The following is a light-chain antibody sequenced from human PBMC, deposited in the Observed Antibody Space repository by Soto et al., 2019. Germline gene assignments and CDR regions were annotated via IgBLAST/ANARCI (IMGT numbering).Light chain of an antibody. Sequence: QSALTQPASVSGSLGQSITISCTGTSSDIGGYNYVSWYQQYPGKAPKVMIFEVSKRPSGVSNRLSGSKSGNMASLTISGLQDEDEGDYYCSSFTSTSTVLLGGGTQLTVL. CDR2: EVS. J-gene: IGLJ2*01. CDR1: SSDIGGYNY. V-gene: IGLV2-14*01. CDR3: SSFTSTSTVL.